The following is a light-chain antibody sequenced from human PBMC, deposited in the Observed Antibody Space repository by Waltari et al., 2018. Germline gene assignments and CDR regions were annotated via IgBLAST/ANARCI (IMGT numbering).Light chain of an antibody. V-gene: IGKV3-20*01. CDR3: QQYYSLPWT. Sequence: VLTQSPGTLSLSPGERPTLSCRASEHIGNDYLAWYQQRPGQAPRLLMYGASGRASGISDKFSGSGSGTDFTLTIGRLDPEDFALYYCQQYYSLPWTFGQGTRVDIK. J-gene: IGKJ1*01. CDR2: GAS. CDR1: EHIGNDY.